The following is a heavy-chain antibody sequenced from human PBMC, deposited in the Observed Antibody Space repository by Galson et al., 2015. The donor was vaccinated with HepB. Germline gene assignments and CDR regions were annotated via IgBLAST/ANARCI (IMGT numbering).Heavy chain of an antibody. CDR1: GFSFTRYA. Sequence: SLRLSCAASGFSFTRYAMTWVRQAPGTGLEWVSSITSSGGSSYYKDSVKGRFTVSRDNSKNTLLLQLNSLRAEDTAMYFCAKDGIMVANNPYHFHYWGQGTLVTVSS. J-gene: IGHJ4*02. CDR3: AKDGIMVANNPYHFHY. CDR2: ITSSGGSS. D-gene: IGHD2-15*01. V-gene: IGHV3-23*01.